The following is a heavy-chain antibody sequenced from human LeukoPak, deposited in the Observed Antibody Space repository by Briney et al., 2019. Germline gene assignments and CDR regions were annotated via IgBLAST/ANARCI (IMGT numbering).Heavy chain of an antibody. Sequence: GASVKVSCKASGGTFSSYAISWVRQAPGQGLEWMGGIIPIFGTANYAQKFQGRVTITADKSTSTAYMELSSLRSEDTAAYYCARDYGDIVVVPAAMHFDYWGQGTLVTVSS. CDR3: ARDYGDIVVVPAAMHFDY. V-gene: IGHV1-69*06. CDR2: IIPIFGTA. J-gene: IGHJ4*02. D-gene: IGHD2-2*01. CDR1: GGTFSSYA.